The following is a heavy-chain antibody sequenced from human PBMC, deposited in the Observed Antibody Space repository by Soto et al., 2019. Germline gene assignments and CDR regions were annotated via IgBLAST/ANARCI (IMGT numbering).Heavy chain of an antibody. D-gene: IGHD6-13*01. CDR2: ISYAGTNN. J-gene: IGHJ4*02. V-gene: IGHV3-30-3*01. Sequence: GGSLRLSCAASGFPFSSYAMHWVRQAPGKGLEWVAGISYAGTNNYYTDSVKGRFTISRDNSKNTLYLQMNSLRGDDTAVYYCANMAAAGTGWGQGTLVTVSS. CDR1: GFPFSSYA. CDR3: ANMAAAGTG.